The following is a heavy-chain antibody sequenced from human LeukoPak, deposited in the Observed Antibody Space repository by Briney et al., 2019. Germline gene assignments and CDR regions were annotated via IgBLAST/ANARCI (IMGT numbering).Heavy chain of an antibody. D-gene: IGHD1-26*01. Sequence: GGSLRLSCAASGFTFSSYSMNWVRQAPGKGLEWVSSISSSSSYIYYADSVKGRFTIYRDNAKNSLYLQMNSLRAEDTAVYYCARGSGSYYGGYWGQGTLVTVSS. V-gene: IGHV3-21*01. CDR1: GFTFSSYS. CDR2: ISSSSSYI. CDR3: ARGSGSYYGGY. J-gene: IGHJ4*02.